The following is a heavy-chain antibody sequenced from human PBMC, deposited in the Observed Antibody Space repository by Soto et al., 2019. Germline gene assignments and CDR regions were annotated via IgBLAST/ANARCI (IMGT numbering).Heavy chain of an antibody. J-gene: IGHJ4*02. CDR3: ARQGEYYHIRNGPLFHY. Sequence: GESLKISCKGSGYSFTSYWIGWVRQMPGKGLEWMGIIYPGDSDTRYSPSFQGQVTISADKSISTAYLQWSSLTASDTAIYYCARQGEYYHIRNGPLFHYWGQGTLVTVSS. V-gene: IGHV5-51*01. CDR2: IYPGDSDT. CDR1: GYSFTSYW. D-gene: IGHD3-9*01.